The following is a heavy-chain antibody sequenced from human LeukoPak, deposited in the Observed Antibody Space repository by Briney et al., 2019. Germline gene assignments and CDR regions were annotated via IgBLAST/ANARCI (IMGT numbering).Heavy chain of an antibody. Sequence: GESLRISCKGSGYSFTNYWISWVRQMPGKGLEWMGTIDPSDSYTNYSPSFQGHVTISTDKSISTAYLQWSSLKASDTAMYHCARFYGGNSPDYWGQGTLVTVSS. D-gene: IGHD4-23*01. CDR3: ARFYGGNSPDY. V-gene: IGHV5-10-1*01. J-gene: IGHJ4*02. CDR2: IDPSDSYT. CDR1: GYSFTNYW.